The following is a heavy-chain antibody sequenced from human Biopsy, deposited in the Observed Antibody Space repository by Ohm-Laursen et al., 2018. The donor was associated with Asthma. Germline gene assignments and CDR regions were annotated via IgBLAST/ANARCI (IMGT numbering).Heavy chain of an antibody. CDR3: ARERAGYYGSGSYLGY. D-gene: IGHD3-10*01. V-gene: IGHV4-39*02. Sequence: GTLSLTCIVSGGSISSSSYYWGWIRQPPGKGLEWIGSIYYNGRTYYNPSLKSRVTISVDTSKKQLSLQLSYVTAADTAVYYCARERAGYYGSGSYLGYWGQGTLVTVSS. CDR1: GGSISSSSYY. J-gene: IGHJ4*02. CDR2: IYYNGRT.